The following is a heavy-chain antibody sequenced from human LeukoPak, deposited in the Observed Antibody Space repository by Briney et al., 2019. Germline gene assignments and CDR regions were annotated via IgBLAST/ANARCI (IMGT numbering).Heavy chain of an antibody. D-gene: IGHD3-10*01. V-gene: IGHV4-39*01. CDR3: ARHRAGSLTRPEFDY. J-gene: IGHJ4*02. Sequence: SETLSFTCTVSGGSISSSSYYWGWIRQPPGKGLEWIGSIYYSGSTYYNPSLKSRVTISVDTSKNQFSLKLSSVTAADTAVYYCARHRAGSLTRPEFDYWGQGTLVNVSS. CDR2: IYYSGST. CDR1: GGSISSSSYY.